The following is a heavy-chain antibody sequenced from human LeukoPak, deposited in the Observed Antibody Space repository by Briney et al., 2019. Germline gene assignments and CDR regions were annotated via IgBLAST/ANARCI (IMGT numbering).Heavy chain of an antibody. D-gene: IGHD3-22*01. CDR2: INAGNGNT. J-gene: IGHJ5*02. CDR1: GYTFTSYA. CDR3: ARDFGVRKTYYYDSSGYTVNNWFDP. V-gene: IGHV1-3*01. Sequence: ASVKVSCKASGYTFTSYAMHWVRQAPGQRLEWMGWINAGNGNTKYSQKFQGRVTITADESTSTAYMELSSLRSEDTAVYYCARDFGVRKTYYYDSSGYTVNNWFDPWGQGTLVTVSS.